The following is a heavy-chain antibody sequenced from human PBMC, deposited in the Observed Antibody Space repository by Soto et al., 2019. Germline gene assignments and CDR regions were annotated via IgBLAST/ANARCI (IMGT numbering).Heavy chain of an antibody. CDR3: AMFDSRGYCYY. CDR2: ISAYNGNT. V-gene: IGHV1-18*01. CDR1: GYTFTSYG. D-gene: IGHD3-22*01. Sequence: QVQLVQSGAEVKKPGASVKVSCKASGYTFTSYGISWVRQAPGQGLEWMGWISAYNGNTNSTQKLQGRVTMTTDTSTSTGYMELTSLRSEHTAVYYCAMFDSRGYCYYWCQGTLVTVSS. J-gene: IGHJ4*02.